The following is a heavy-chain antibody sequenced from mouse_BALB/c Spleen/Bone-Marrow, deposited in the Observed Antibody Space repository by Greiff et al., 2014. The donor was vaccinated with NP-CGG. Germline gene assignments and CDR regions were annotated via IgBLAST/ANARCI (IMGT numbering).Heavy chain of an antibody. J-gene: IGHJ3*01. CDR1: GFNIKDTY. Sequence: EVKLQQSGAELVKPGASVKLSCTASGFNIKDTYMHWVKQRPEQGLEWIGRIDPANGNTKYDPKFQGKATITADTSSNTAYLQLSSLTSEDTAVYYCARSYYGSSWGFDYWGQGTPVTVSA. CDR3: ARSYYGSSWGFDY. V-gene: IGHV14-3*02. D-gene: IGHD1-1*01. CDR2: IDPANGNT.